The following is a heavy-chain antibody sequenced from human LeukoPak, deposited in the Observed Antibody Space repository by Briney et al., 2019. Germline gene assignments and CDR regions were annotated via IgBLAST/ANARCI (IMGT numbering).Heavy chain of an antibody. CDR3: ARGRPYSGGYHLDY. J-gene: IGHJ4*02. D-gene: IGHD1-26*01. CDR1: GGSFSDNY. CDR2: INHSGST. Sequence: SETLSLTYLIYGGSFSDNYWRWIRQPPGKGLEWIGEINHSGSTNYNPSLKSRVTMSVDTSKNQFFLKLNSVTAADTAVYYCARGRPYSGGYHLDYWGQGTLVTVSS. V-gene: IGHV4-34*01.